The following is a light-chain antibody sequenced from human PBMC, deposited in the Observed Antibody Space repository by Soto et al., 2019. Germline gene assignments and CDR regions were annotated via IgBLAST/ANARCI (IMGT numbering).Light chain of an antibody. J-gene: IGKJ5*01. V-gene: IGKV3-20*01. CDR2: GAS. Sequence: EIVLTQSPGTLSLSPGERPTLSCRASQSVSSSYLAWYQQKPGQAPRLLIYGASSRATGIPDRFSGSGSGTDFTLTISRLEPEDFAMYYCQQYGRSPLVTFGQGTRLEIK. CDR3: QQYGRSPLVT. CDR1: QSVSSSY.